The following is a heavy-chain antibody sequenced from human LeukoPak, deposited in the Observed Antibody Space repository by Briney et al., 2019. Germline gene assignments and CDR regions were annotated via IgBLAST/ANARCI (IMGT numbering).Heavy chain of an antibody. J-gene: IGHJ4*02. Sequence: GGSLRPSCAASGFTFSSYAMHWVRQAPGKGLEWVAVISYDGSNKYYADSVKGRFTISRDNSKNTLYLQMNSLRAEDTAVYYCAREDSSGWYRRLDYWGQGTLVTVSS. CDR2: ISYDGSNK. D-gene: IGHD6-19*01. V-gene: IGHV3-30*04. CDR1: GFTFSSYA. CDR3: AREDSSGWYRRLDY.